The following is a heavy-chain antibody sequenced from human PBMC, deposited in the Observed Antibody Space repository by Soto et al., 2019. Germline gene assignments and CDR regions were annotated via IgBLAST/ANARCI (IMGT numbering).Heavy chain of an antibody. CDR3: ASVNLRFSYGIEV. CDR2: IYSGGST. CDR1: GFTVSSNY. D-gene: IGHD3-3*01. Sequence: GGSLRLSCAASGFTVSSNYMSWVRQAPGRGLEWVSVIYSGGSTYYADSVKGRFTISRYNAKNLLYLQMNSLRAEDTAVYFCASVNLRFSYGIEVWGHGTTVTVSS. J-gene: IGHJ6*02. V-gene: IGHV3-53*01.